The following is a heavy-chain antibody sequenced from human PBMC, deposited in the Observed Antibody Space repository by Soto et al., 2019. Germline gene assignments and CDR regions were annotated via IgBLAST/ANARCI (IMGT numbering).Heavy chain of an antibody. CDR1: GFSLSNARMG. D-gene: IGHD3-16*01. Sequence: SGPTLVNPTETLTLTCTVSGFSLSNARMGVSWIHQPPGKALEWLAHIFSNDEKSYSTFLKSRLTISKDTSKSQVVLTMTNMDPVDTATYYCARSLMITFGGVVTYAAFDIWGQGTMVTVSS. V-gene: IGHV2-26*01. CDR2: IFSNDEK. CDR3: ARSLMITFGGVVTYAAFDI. J-gene: IGHJ3*02.